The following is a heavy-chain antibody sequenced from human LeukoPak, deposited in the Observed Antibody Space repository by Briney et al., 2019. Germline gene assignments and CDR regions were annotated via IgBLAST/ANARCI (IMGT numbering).Heavy chain of an antibody. V-gene: IGHV3-30*02. J-gene: IGHJ3*02. D-gene: IGHD1-26*01. Sequence: PGGSLKLSCTGSGFTFSDYGMHWVRQAPGKGLEWVAVIWYDGNKKYYADSVKGRFTISRDNSKNTQYLQMNSLRAEDTAVYYCATWELGDFDIWGQGTMVTVSS. CDR2: IWYDGNKK. CDR3: ATWELGDFDI. CDR1: GFTFSDYG.